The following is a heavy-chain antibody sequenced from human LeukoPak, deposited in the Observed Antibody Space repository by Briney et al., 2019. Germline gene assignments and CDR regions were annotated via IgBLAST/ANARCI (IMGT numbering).Heavy chain of an antibody. CDR2: IWYDGSNK. V-gene: IGHV3-33*01. CDR3: ARDVYYGSGSYYDY. Sequence: GGSLRLSCAASGFTLSSYGMHRGRHAPGKGLEWVAVIWYDGSNKYYADSVKGRFTISRDNSKNTLYLQMNSLRAEDTAVYYCARDVYYGSGSYYDYWGQGTLVTVSS. CDR1: GFTLSSYG. J-gene: IGHJ4*02. D-gene: IGHD3-10*01.